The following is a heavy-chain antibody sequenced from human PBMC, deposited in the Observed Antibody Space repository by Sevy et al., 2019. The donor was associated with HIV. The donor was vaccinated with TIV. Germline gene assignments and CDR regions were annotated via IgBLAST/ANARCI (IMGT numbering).Heavy chain of an antibody. CDR1: GFTVTFNS. V-gene: IGHV3-53*01. D-gene: IGHD6-19*01. CDR2: IYVGRNT. Sequence: GGSLRPSCAASGFTVTFNSMSWVRQAPGRGLVWVSVIYVGRNTYYADSVKGRFTIFRDSFKDTVDLQMDSLRPEDSGVYYCVRERAGIDHWGQGTLVTVSS. J-gene: IGHJ4*02. CDR3: VRERAGIDH.